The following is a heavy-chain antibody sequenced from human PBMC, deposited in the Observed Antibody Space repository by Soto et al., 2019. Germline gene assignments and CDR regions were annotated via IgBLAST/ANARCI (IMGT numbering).Heavy chain of an antibody. Sequence: ASVKVSCKASGYTFTSYGISCVRQAPGQGLEWMGWISAYNGNTNYAQKLQGRVTMTTDTSTSTAYMELRSLRSDDTAVYYCARDRAMVRGVWWFEPWGQGTLVTVSS. CDR3: ARDRAMVRGVWWFEP. D-gene: IGHD3-10*01. CDR2: ISAYNGNT. CDR1: GYTFTSYG. J-gene: IGHJ5*02. V-gene: IGHV1-18*01.